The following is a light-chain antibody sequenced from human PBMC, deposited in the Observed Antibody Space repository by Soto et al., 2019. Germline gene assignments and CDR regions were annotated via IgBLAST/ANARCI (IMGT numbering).Light chain of an antibody. CDR3: PTWGSGIVV. V-gene: IGLV4-69*01. J-gene: IGLJ2*01. CDR2: INSDGSH. Sequence: QSVLTQSPSASASLGASVKLTCTLSSGHSNYAIAWHQQQSEKGPRYLMKINSDGSHSKGDGIPDRFSGSSSGAERYLTTSSLQSEDEDDYYSPTWGSGIVVFGGGTKLTVL. CDR1: SGHSNYA.